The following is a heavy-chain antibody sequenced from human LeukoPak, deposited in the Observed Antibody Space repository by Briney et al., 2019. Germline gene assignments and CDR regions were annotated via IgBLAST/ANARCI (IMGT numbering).Heavy chain of an antibody. CDR1: GFTLTSYA. CDR2: ISYDGILE. CDR3: ARGSSGYSYCFDY. Sequence: GRSLRLSWAAAGFTLTSYAMHWVRQEAGKGREWEALISYDGILEYSTHSVKGPVSISTDNSETTLYLQMNSLRAEDTAVYFCARGSSGYSYCFDYWGQGTLVSVSS. J-gene: IGHJ4*02. D-gene: IGHD3-22*01. V-gene: IGHV3-30-3*01.